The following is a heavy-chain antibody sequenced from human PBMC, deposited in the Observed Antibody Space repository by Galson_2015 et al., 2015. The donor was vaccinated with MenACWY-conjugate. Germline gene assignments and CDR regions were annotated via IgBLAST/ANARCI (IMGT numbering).Heavy chain of an antibody. D-gene: IGHD1-14*01. J-gene: IGHJ4*02. CDR3: ARPSTGGYDVNFDN. Sequence: QSGAEVKKPGESLKISCKGSGSSFTDYWIAWVRQMPGKGLEWMGIIYPGDSDTKYSPSFQGQVTISAAKSINTAYLQWSSLKASDTAMYYCARPSTGGYDVNFDNWGQGTLVTVSS. CDR1: GSSFTDYW. V-gene: IGHV5-51*01. CDR2: IYPGDSDT.